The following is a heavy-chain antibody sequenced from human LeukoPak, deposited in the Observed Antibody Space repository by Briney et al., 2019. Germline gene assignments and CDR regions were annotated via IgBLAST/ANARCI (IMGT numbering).Heavy chain of an antibody. CDR3: ARLYDSSGFLFFDI. CDR2: IIPILGIA. CDR1: GYTFTSYD. Sequence: SVKVSCKASGYTFTSYDINWVRQAAGQGLEWMGWIIPILGIANYAQKFQGRVTITADKSTSTAYMELSSLRSEDTAVYYCARLYDSSGFLFFDIWGQGTMVTVSS. D-gene: IGHD3-22*01. J-gene: IGHJ3*02. V-gene: IGHV1-69*10.